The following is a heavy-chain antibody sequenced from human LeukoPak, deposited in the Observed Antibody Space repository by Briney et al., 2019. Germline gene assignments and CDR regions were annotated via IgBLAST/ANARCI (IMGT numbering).Heavy chain of an antibody. CDR1: GFTLSNYN. CDR3: AKIAETSGIYGQGYDY. CDR2: SLFDGSST. Sequence: GGSLRLSCVVSGFTLSNYNMHWVRQIPGKGLEWLAFSLFDGSSTKYADSVKGRFTISRDNSKNTLYLQMNSLRAEDTAVYYCAKIAETSGIYGQGYDYWGQGTLVTVSS. V-gene: IGHV3-30*02. D-gene: IGHD1-26*01. J-gene: IGHJ4*02.